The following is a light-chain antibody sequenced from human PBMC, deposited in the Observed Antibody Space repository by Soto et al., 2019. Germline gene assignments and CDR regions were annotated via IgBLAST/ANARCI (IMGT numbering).Light chain of an antibody. J-gene: IGKJ1*01. CDR1: QSVGTS. CDR2: DAS. V-gene: IGKV3-11*01. CDR3: QQSSNWPPWT. Sequence: EIVLTQSPATLSLSPGERATFSCKASQSVGTSLAWFQQKPGQAPRLLIYDASVRATGIPARFSGSGSGTDFPPTIRPPPAEDIGMDFCQQSSNWPPWTFGRGTRVEI.